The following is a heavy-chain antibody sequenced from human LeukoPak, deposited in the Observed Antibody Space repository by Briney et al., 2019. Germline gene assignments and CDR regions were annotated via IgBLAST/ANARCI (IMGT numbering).Heavy chain of an antibody. D-gene: IGHD6-6*01. J-gene: IGHJ6*03. CDR1: GYIFTSYD. V-gene: IGHV1-8*01. Sequence: GASVKVSCKSSGYIFTSYDINWVRQATGQGLEWMGLMNPNSGNTGYAQKFQGRVTMTRNSSISTAYMELSRLRSEDTAVYYCARAQPIAARVFIYYYYYMDVWGKGTTVTVSS. CDR3: ARAQPIAARVFIYYYYYMDV. CDR2: MNPNSGNT.